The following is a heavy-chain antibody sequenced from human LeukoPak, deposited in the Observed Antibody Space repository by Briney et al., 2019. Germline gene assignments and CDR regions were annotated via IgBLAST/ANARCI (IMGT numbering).Heavy chain of an antibody. J-gene: IGHJ4*02. V-gene: IGHV4-34*01. CDR1: GGSFSGYY. CDR2: VHYSGSA. Sequence: PSETLSLTCAVYGGSFSGYYWTWIRQSPGRGLEWIGEVHYSGSATYNPSLKSRVTISVDTSINQFSLKMNSVTAADTAVYYCVPASGWLANYWGQGTLVTVSS. CDR3: VPASGWLANY. D-gene: IGHD2-2*01.